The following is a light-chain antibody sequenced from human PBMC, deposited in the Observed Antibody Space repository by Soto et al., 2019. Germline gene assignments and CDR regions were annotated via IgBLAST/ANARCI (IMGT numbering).Light chain of an antibody. CDR2: GAS. J-gene: IGKJ5*01. V-gene: IGKV3-20*01. Sequence: EIVLTQSPGTLSLSPVERATLSCMASQSVSNNYLAWYQQKPGQAPRLLIYGASNRATGIPDRFSGSGSGTDFTLTISRLEPEDFAVYYCQQYDNSPITFGQGTRLEIK. CDR1: QSVSNNY. CDR3: QQYDNSPIT.